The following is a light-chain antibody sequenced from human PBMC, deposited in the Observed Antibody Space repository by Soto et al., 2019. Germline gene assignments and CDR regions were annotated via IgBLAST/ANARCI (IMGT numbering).Light chain of an antibody. J-gene: IGKJ4*01. Sequence: MNQSPSSLSAKVGDRVTITCRASQSISSSLNWYQQKPGKAPKLLIYAASSLQSGVPSRFSGSGSGTDFTLSISSLQPEDFATYYCQQSYSTHPLTFGGGTIVDVK. V-gene: IGKV1-39*01. CDR1: QSISSS. CDR3: QQSYSTHPLT. CDR2: AAS.